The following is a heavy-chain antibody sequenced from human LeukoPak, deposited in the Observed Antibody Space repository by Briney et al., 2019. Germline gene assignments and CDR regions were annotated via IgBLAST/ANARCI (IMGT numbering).Heavy chain of an antibody. CDR2: IYSGGTT. CDR1: GFTVSSSF. D-gene: IGHD5-18*01. Sequence: GGSLRLSCAASGFTVSSSFMSWVRQVPGKGLEWVSTIYSGGTTYYADSVMGRFTISRHNSRNTLYLQMNSLRAEDTAVYYCARVDTVMAYYFDLWGQGTLVTVSS. J-gene: IGHJ4*02. V-gene: IGHV3-53*04. CDR3: ARVDTVMAYYFDL.